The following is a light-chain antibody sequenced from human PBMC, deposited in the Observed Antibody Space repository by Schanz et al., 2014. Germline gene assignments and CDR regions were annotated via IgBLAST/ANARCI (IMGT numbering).Light chain of an antibody. CDR1: QSISSW. CDR2: DAS. J-gene: IGKJ2*01. CDR3: HQYGNSPKT. V-gene: IGKV1-5*01. Sequence: DIQMTQSPSTLSASVGDRVTITCRASQSISSWLAWYQQKPGKAPKLLIYDASSLESGVPSRFSGSGSGTEFTLTISRLETEDFAVYYCHQYGNSPKTFGQGTKLEIK.